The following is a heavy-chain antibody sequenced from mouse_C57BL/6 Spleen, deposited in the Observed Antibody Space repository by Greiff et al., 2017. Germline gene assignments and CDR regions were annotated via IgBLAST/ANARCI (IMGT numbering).Heavy chain of an antibody. Sequence: QVQLQQSGAELVRPGTSVKLSCKASGYTFTSYWMHWVKQRPGQGLEWIGVIDPSDSYTNYNQKFKGKATLTVDTSSSTAYMQLSSLTSEDSAVYYCARSGDYDVESYYAMDYWGQGTSVTVSS. CDR1: GYTFTSYW. D-gene: IGHD2-4*01. CDR2: IDPSDSYT. J-gene: IGHJ4*01. CDR3: ARSGDYDVESYYAMDY. V-gene: IGHV1-59*01.